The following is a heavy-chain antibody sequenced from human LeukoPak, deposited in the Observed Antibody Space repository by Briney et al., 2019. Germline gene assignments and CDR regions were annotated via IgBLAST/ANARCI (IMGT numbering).Heavy chain of an antibody. V-gene: IGHV1-69*04. CDR2: IIPIFGIA. D-gene: IGHD2-15*01. J-gene: IGHJ6*02. CDR3: ARARVVVAATDGMDV. Sequence: ASVKVSCKASGGTFSSYAISWVRQAPGQGLERMGRIIPIFGIANYAQKFQGRVTITADKSTSTAYMELSSLRSEDTAVYYCARARVVVAATDGMDVWGQGTTVTVSS. CDR1: GGTFSSYA.